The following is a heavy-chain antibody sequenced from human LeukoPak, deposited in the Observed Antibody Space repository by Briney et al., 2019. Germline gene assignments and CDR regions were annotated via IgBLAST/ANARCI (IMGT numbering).Heavy chain of an antibody. V-gene: IGHV3-30*18. J-gene: IGHJ4*02. CDR3: AKDLTYYFDY. CDR2: ISYDGSNK. Sequence: GGSLRLSCAASGFTFSSYGMHWVRQAPGKGLEWVAVISYDGSNKYYADSVKGRFTISRDNSKNTLYLQMNSLRAEDTAVYYCAKDLTYYFDYWGQGTLVTVSS. CDR1: GFTFSSYG.